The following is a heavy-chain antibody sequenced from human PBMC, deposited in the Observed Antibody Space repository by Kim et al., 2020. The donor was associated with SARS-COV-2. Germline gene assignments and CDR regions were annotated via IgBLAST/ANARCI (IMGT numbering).Heavy chain of an antibody. CDR1: GFTFSSYA. D-gene: IGHD4-17*01. J-gene: IGHJ4*02. V-gene: IGHV3-23*01. Sequence: GGSLRLSCAASGFTFSSYAMSWVRQAPGKGLELVSAIRGSGGSTYYADSVKVRLTISRDNSKNTLYLQMNSLRAEDTAVYYCAQDTAPYDYGDYALWDYWGQGTLVTVSS. CDR2: IRGSGGST. CDR3: AQDTAPYDYGDYALWDY.